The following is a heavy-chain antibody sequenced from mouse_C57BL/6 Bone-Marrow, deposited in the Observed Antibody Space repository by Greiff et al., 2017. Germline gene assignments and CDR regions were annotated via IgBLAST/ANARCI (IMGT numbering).Heavy chain of an antibody. CDR3: ARTTKALLFAY. V-gene: IGHV1-59*01. CDR2: IDPSDSYT. Sequence: QVQLQQPGAELVRPGTSVKLSCKASGYTFTSYWMHWVKQRPGQSLEWIGVIDPSDSYTNYNQKFKGKATLTVDTSSSTAYMQLSSLTSEDSAVYYCARTTKALLFAYWGQGTLVTVSA. D-gene: IGHD1-3*01. J-gene: IGHJ3*01. CDR1: GYTFTSYW.